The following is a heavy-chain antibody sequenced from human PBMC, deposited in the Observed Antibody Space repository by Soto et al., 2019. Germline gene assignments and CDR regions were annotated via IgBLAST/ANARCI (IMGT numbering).Heavy chain of an antibody. CDR2: INPNSGGT. Sequence: ASVKVSCKASGYTFTGYYMHWVRQAPGQGLEWMGWINPNSGGTNYAQKFQGRVTMTRDTSISTAYMELSRLRSDDTAVYYCFSGGSCYATCWDGNAFDIWGQGTMVTVSS. CDR1: GYTFTGYY. D-gene: IGHD2-15*01. J-gene: IGHJ3*02. CDR3: FSGGSCYATCWDGNAFDI. V-gene: IGHV1-2*02.